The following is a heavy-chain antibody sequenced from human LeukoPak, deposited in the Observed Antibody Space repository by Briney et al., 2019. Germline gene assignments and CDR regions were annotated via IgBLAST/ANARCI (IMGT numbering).Heavy chain of an antibody. CDR3: AKIHGRRLRSGSSHVDY. D-gene: IGHD1-26*01. V-gene: IGHV3-30*18. CDR1: GFTFSSYG. CDR2: ISYDGSSK. J-gene: IGHJ4*02. Sequence: PGGSLRLSCAASGFTFSSYGMHWVRQAPGKGLEWVAVISYDGSSKYYADSVKGRFTISRDNSKNTLYLQMNSLRAEDTAVYYCAKIHGRRLRSGSSHVDYWGQGTLVAVSS.